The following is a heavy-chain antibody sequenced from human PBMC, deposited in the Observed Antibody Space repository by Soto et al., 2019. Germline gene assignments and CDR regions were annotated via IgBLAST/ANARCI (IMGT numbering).Heavy chain of an antibody. CDR3: AKGEGFILAV. V-gene: IGHV3-53*02. Sequence: EVQVLATGGGLIQPGGSLRLSCAASGFTVNSNYMSWVRQAPGEGLQWVSITNTGGTTYYADSVKGRFTVSRDNSKNTLYLQMNSLRAEDTAVYYCAKGEGFILAVWGQGTTVSFSS. CDR2: TNTGGTT. J-gene: IGHJ6*02. CDR1: GFTVNSNY. D-gene: IGHD1-26*01.